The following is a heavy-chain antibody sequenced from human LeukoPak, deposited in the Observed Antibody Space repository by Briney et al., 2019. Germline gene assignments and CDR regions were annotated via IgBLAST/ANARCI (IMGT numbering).Heavy chain of an antibody. J-gene: IGHJ6*02. CDR1: GYTFTSHG. D-gene: IGHD2-2*01. CDR2: ISAYNGNT. Sequence: ASVKASRNASGYTFTSHGISRVRQAPGQGVEWMGWISAYNGNTNHAQKHQGRVTMTTDTSTSTAYMELRSLRSDDTAVYYCARDYRSSTSCKYYYYGMDVWGQGTTVTVSS. CDR3: ARDYRSSTSCKYYYYGMDV. V-gene: IGHV1-18*01.